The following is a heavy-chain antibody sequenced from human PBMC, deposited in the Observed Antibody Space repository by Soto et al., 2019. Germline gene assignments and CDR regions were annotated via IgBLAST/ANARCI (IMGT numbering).Heavy chain of an antibody. CDR2: ISSSSSTI. CDR1: GFTFSSYS. CDR3: ARAGAVAATGDFQH. D-gene: IGHD6-19*01. V-gene: IGHV3-48*01. Sequence: EVQLVESGGGLVQPGGSLRLSCAASGFTFSSYSMNWVRQAPGKGLERVSYISSSSSTIYYADSVKGRFTISRDNAKNSLYLQMNSLRAEDTAVYYCARAGAVAATGDFQHWGQGTLVTVSS. J-gene: IGHJ1*01.